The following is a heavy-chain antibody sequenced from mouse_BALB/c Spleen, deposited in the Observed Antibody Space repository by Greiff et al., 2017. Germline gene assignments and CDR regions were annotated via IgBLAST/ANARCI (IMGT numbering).Heavy chain of an antibody. CDR1: GFTFSSFG. CDR2: ISSGSSTI. Sequence: EVKLVESGGGLVQPGGSRKLSCAASGFTFSSFGMHWVRQAPEKGLEWVAYISSGSSTIYYADTVKGRFTISRDNPKNTLFLQMTSLRSEDTAMYYCARGSSYGYYAMDYWGQGTSVTVSS. J-gene: IGHJ4*01. V-gene: IGHV5-17*02. D-gene: IGHD1-1*01. CDR3: ARGSSYGYYAMDY.